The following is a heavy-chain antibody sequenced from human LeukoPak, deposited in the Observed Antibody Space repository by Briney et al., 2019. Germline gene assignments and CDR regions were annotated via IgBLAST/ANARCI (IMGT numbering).Heavy chain of an antibody. V-gene: IGHV3-30*03. J-gene: IGHJ4*02. CDR3: VGLWFGELFYFDY. Sequence: GGSLRLSCAASGFTFSSYGMHWVRQAPGKGLEWVAVISYDGSNKYYADSVKGRFTISRDNSENTLYLQMNSLRAEDTAVYYCVGLWFGELFYFDYWGQGTLVTVSS. CDR2: ISYDGSNK. D-gene: IGHD3-10*01. CDR1: GFTFSSYG.